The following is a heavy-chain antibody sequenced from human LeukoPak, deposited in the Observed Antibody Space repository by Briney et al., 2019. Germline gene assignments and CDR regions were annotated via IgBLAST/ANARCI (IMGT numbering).Heavy chain of an antibody. D-gene: IGHD3-10*01. CDR2: VNHSGST. CDR1: GGPFSNYD. CDR3: ARVLLGFGEGPAPNYYFYAMDI. V-gene: IGHV4-34*01. J-gene: IGHJ6*02. Sequence: SETLSLTCAVSGGPFSNYDWSWIRQPPGKGLEWIGEVNHSGSTNSNPSLKSRVTISVDSSKSRFSLKLRSVPAADTAVYYCARVLLGFGEGPAPNYYFYAMDIWGQGTTVTVSS.